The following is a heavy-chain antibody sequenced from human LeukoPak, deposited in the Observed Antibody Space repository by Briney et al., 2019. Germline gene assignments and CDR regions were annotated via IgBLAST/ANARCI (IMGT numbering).Heavy chain of an antibody. D-gene: IGHD5-24*01. Sequence: PGGPLRLSCAASGFIFNNYEMNWVRQAPGKGLEWLSYISGSGTTRYSADSVKGRFTISRDNAKNSAYLQMNSLRAEDTAVYYCARDRIGEEIGPWGQGTLVTVSS. CDR2: ISGSGTTR. CDR3: ARDRIGEEIGP. J-gene: IGHJ5*02. V-gene: IGHV3-48*03. CDR1: GFIFNNYE.